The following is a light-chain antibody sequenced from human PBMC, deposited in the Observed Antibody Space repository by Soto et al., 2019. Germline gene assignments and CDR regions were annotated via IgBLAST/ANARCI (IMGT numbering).Light chain of an antibody. CDR1: SSNFGAGYD. CDR2: GDD. V-gene: IGLV1-40*01. J-gene: IGLJ1*01. CDR3: QSYDNSLSGDV. Sequence: QPVLTQPPSVSGAPGQRVTISCTGSSSNFGAGYDVHWYQQLPGTAPKLLIYGDDNRPSGVPDRFSGSKSGTSASLAITGLQAEDEADYYCQSYDNSLSGDVFGTGTKLTVL.